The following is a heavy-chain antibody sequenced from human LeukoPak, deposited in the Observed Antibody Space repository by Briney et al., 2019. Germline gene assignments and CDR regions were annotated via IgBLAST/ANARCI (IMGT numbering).Heavy chain of an antibody. Sequence: SETLSLTCAVYGVPFSGYYWSWIRQPPGKGLEWIGEINHSGSTNYNPSLKSRVTISVDTSKNQFSLKLSSVTAADTAVYYCARGSSSWYGRPFDYWGQGTLVTVSS. CDR2: INHSGST. V-gene: IGHV4-34*01. CDR1: GVPFSGYY. CDR3: ARGSSSWYGRPFDY. J-gene: IGHJ4*02. D-gene: IGHD6-13*01.